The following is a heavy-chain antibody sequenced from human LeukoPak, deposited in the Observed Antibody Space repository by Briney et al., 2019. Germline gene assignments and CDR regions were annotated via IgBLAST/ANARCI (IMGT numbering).Heavy chain of an antibody. CDR2: IYYSGST. CDR3: ARSDAFDI. V-gene: IGHV4-59*01. Sequence: PSETLSLTCTVSGGSISSYYWSWLRQPPGKGLEWIGYIYYSGSTNYNPSLKSRVTISVDTSKNQFSLKLSSVTAADTAVYYCARSDAFDIWGQGTTVTVSS. CDR1: GGSISSYY. J-gene: IGHJ3*02.